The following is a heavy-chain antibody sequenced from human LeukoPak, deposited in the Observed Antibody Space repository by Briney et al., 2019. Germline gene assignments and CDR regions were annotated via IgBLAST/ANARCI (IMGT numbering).Heavy chain of an antibody. D-gene: IGHD4-17*01. Sequence: GASVKVSCKASGYTFTCYYMHWVRQAPGQGLEWMGWISAYNGNTNYAQKLQGRVTMTTDTSTSTAYMELRSLRSDDTAVYYCARVFAREDYGDYVANWFDPGGQGTLVTVSS. CDR1: GYTFTCYY. CDR2: ISAYNGNT. CDR3: ARVFAREDYGDYVANWFDP. V-gene: IGHV1-18*04. J-gene: IGHJ5*02.